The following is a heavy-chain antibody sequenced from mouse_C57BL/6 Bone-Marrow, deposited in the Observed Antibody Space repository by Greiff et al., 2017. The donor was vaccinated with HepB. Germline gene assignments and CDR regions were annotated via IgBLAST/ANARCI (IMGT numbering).Heavy chain of an antibody. V-gene: IGHV1-61*01. J-gene: IGHJ3*01. D-gene: IGHD1-1*01. CDR2: IYPSDSET. CDR3: AYYGSSPAWFAY. CDR1: GYTFTSYW. Sequence: QVQLQQPGAELVRPGSSVKLSCKASGYTFTSYWMDWVKQRPGQGLEWIGNIYPSDSETHYNQKFKDKATLTVDKSSSTAYMQLSSLTSEDSAVYYCAYYGSSPAWFAYGGQGTRVTVSA.